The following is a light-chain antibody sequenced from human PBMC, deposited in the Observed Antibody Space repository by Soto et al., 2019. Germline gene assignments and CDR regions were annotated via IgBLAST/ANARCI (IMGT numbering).Light chain of an antibody. CDR3: SSYSSSGTLYV. V-gene: IGLV2-14*03. Sequence: QSALTQPASVSGSPGQSITISCTVSSSDVGDYNYVAWYQQHPDKAPKLMIFDVSSRPSGVSNRFSGSKSGSTASLTISGLQAEDEADYFCSSYSSSGTLYVFGTGTKLTVL. CDR2: DVS. CDR1: SSDVGDYNY. J-gene: IGLJ1*01.